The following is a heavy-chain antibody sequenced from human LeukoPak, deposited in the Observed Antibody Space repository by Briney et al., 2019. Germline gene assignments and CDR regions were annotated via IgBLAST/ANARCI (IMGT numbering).Heavy chain of an antibody. Sequence: SETLTLTCAIYGGSFSGYYWTWIRQSPGKGLEWIGEINHSGSTEYNPSLKSRVTISLDTPKNKFSLKLSSVTAADTAVYYCARGRSIRDFWSGYPPHDAFDIWGQGTMVTVSS. CDR3: ARGRSIRDFWSGYPPHDAFDI. V-gene: IGHV4-34*01. D-gene: IGHD3-3*01. CDR1: GGSFSGYY. CDR2: INHSGST. J-gene: IGHJ3*02.